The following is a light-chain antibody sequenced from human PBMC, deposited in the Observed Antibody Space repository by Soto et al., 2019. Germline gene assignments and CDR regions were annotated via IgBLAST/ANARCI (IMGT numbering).Light chain of an antibody. V-gene: IGKV3-15*01. J-gene: IGKJ1*01. CDR1: QSVTTN. Sequence: EIVMTQSPATLSVSPGERATLSCTASQSVTTNLAWYQQKPGQAPRLLIYGASTRATGVPARFSGSGSGTEFILTISSLQSEDFAVYYCQQYNNWPRTFGQGTKVEIK. CDR3: QQYNNWPRT. CDR2: GAS.